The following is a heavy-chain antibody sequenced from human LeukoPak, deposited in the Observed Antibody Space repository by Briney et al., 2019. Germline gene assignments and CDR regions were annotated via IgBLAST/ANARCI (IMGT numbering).Heavy chain of an antibody. CDR1: GFTFSSYA. CDR3: AKDSYYDFWSGYYRTTYYYYGMDV. Sequence: GGSLRLSCAASGFTFSSYAMHWVRQAPGKGLEWVAVISDGGGNKYYADSVKGRFAISRDNSKNTLYLQMNSLRAEDTAVYYCAKDSYYDFWSGYYRTTYYYYGMDVWGQGTTVTVSS. CDR2: ISDGGGNK. J-gene: IGHJ6*02. V-gene: IGHV3-30*18. D-gene: IGHD3-3*01.